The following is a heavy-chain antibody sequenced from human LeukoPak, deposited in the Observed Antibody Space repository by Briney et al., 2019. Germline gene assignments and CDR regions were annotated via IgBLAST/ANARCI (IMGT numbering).Heavy chain of an antibody. V-gene: IGHV3-15*01. CDR1: GYTFISSW. CDR3: ATDLHFGYCTATSCANY. D-gene: IGHD2-2*03. Sequence: NPGGSLSLFCGASGYTFISSWVTWVRHAPGGALEWVGRIRSTPDGGATDYTAPVKGRFTISRDDSKNTLYLQMSSLRTEDTAVYYCATDLHFGYCTATSCANYWGQGTLVTVSS. CDR2: IRSTPDGGAT. J-gene: IGHJ4*02.